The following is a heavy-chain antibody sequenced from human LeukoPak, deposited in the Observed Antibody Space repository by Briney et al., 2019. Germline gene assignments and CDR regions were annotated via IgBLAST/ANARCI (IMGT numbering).Heavy chain of an antibody. CDR1: GGSISSYY. V-gene: IGHV4-59*01. J-gene: IGHJ5*02. D-gene: IGHD3-16*02. Sequence: SETLSLTCTVSGGSISSYYGSWIRQPPGKGLEWIGYIYYSGSTNYNPSLKSRVTISVDTSKNQFSLKLSSVTAADTAVYYCARFIDEIDNWFDPWGQGTLVTVSS. CDR3: ARFIDEIDNWFDP. CDR2: IYYSGST.